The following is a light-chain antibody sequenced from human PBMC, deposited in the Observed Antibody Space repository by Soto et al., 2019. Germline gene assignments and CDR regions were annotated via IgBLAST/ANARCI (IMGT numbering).Light chain of an antibody. CDR1: QTIGSN. J-gene: IGKJ1*01. CDR3: QQYNNWPPTWT. V-gene: IGKV3-15*01. Sequence: PATLSVSPGERATLSCRASQTIGSNLAWYQQKPGQPPRLLIYDASTRATDIPARFTGSGSGTEFTLTISSLQSEDFAVYYCQQYNNWPPTWTFGQGTKVDIK. CDR2: DAS.